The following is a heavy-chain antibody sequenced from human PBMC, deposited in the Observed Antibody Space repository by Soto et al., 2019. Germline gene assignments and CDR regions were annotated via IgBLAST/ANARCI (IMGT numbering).Heavy chain of an antibody. D-gene: IGHD2-21*02. CDR2: ISSRSDYT. J-gene: IGHJ4*02. CDR3: ARDGTAYAPEDRFDF. Sequence: PGGSLRLSCAASGFTFSTYAMAWVRQAPGKGLEWVSYISSRSDYTSYADSVKGRVTISRDNAKNSLYLQMNSLRVEDTAVYYCARDGTAYAPEDRFDFWGQGTLVTVSS. V-gene: IGHV3-11*05. CDR1: GFTFSTYA.